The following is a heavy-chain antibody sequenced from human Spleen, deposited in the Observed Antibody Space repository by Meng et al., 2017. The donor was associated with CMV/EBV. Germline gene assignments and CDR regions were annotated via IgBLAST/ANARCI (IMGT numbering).Heavy chain of an antibody. CDR3: AREPEGINWFDP. V-gene: IGHV4-34*01. J-gene: IGHJ5*02. CDR1: GGSFSGSY. Sequence: QVTLQRGAALLLTASGTLSPTVAVYGGSFSGSYWSWIRQPPGKGLEWIGEINHSGSTNYNPSLKSRVTISVDTSKNQFSLKLSSVTAADTAVYYCAREPEGINWFDPWGQGTLVTVSS. D-gene: IGHD6-13*01. CDR2: INHSGST.